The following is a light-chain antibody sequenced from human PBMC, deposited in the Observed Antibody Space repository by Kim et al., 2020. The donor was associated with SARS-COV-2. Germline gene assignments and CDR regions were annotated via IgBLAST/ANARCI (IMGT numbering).Light chain of an antibody. Sequence: EIVLTQSPATLSLSPGERATLSCRASQSVSSYLAWYQQKPGQAPRLLIYDASNRATGIPARFSGSGSGTDFTLTLSSLEPEDFAVYYCQQRSNWPPEGTFGGGTKVEIK. CDR2: DAS. CDR3: QQRSNWPPEGT. CDR1: QSVSSY. J-gene: IGKJ4*01. V-gene: IGKV3-11*01.